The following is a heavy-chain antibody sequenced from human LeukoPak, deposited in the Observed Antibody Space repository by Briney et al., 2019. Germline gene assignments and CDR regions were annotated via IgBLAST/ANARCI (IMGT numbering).Heavy chain of an antibody. CDR1: GYTFTSYA. D-gene: IGHD3-10*01. CDR2: INAGNGNT. V-gene: IGHV1-3*01. Sequence: GASVKVSCKASGYTFTSYAMHWVRQAPGQRLEWMGWINAGNGNTKYSQKFQGRVTIARDTSASTEYMELSRLRSEDTAVYYCARGTYYYGSGSYYLHYWGQVTLVTV. J-gene: IGHJ4*02. CDR3: ARGTYYYGSGSYYLHY.